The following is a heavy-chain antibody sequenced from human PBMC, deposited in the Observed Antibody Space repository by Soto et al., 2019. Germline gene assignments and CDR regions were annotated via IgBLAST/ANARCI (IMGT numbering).Heavy chain of an antibody. J-gene: IGHJ4*02. CDR1: GGPLTTYF. V-gene: IGHV4-59*01. D-gene: IGHD2-2*01. CDR2: VSYFGTT. CDR3: ARTYCSSTTCYDLFDS. Sequence: SETLSLTCNVSGGPLTTYFWSWIRQPPGKGLEWIGYVSYFGTTNYNPSLQSRLTISLDTSKTHFSLNLNSVTAADTAVYYCARTYCSSTTCYDLFDSWGQGTLVTVSS.